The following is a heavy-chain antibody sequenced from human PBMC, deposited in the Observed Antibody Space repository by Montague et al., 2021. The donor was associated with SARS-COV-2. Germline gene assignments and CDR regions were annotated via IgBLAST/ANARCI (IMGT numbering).Heavy chain of an antibody. V-gene: IGHV4-61*01. CDR2: IYYSGST. D-gene: IGHD3-3*01. CDR3: ARDPWRITIFGVVTRYGMDV. J-gene: IGHJ6*02. Sequence: SETLSLTCTVSRDSISSHNYFWAWIRQPPGKGLEWIGYIYYSGSTNYNPSLKSRVTISVDTSKNQFSLKLSSVTAADTAVYYCARDPWRITIFGVVTRYGMDVWGQGTTVTVSS. CDR1: RDSISSHNYF.